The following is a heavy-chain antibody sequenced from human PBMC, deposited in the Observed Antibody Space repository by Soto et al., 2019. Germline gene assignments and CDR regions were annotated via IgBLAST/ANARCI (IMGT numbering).Heavy chain of an antibody. Sequence: QVQLVESGGGVVQPGRSLTLSCAASGFTFRNYAMHWVRQAPGKGLEWVATISYDGDNKYYTDSVKGPFTISRDNSKNTLYLQMNSLRPEDTAVYYCARPWGQLSTYYYGMDTEGQGTTVTVSS. CDR3: ARPWGQLSTYYYGMDT. CDR1: GFTFRNYA. CDR2: ISYDGDNK. D-gene: IGHD3-16*01. J-gene: IGHJ6*02. V-gene: IGHV3-30-3*01.